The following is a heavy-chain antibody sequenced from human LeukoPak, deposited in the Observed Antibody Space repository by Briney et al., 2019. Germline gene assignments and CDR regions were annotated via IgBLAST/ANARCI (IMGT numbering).Heavy chain of an antibody. CDR1: GGSISSYY. CDR3: ARGLMVYAISWFDP. D-gene: IGHD2-8*01. J-gene: IGHJ5*02. Sequence: SETLSLTCTVSGGSISSYYWSWIRQPPGKGLEWIGYNYYSGSTNYNPSLKSRVTISVDTSKNQFSLKLSSVTAADTAVYYCARGLMVYAISWFDPWGQGTLVTVSS. CDR2: NYYSGST. V-gene: IGHV4-59*01.